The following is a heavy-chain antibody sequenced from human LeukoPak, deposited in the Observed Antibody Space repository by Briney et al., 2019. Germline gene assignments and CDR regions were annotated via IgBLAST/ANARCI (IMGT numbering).Heavy chain of an antibody. Sequence: PSETLSLTCTVSGGSISSYYWSWIRQPPGKGLEWIGYIYYSGSTNYNPSLKSRVTISVDTSKNQFSLKLSSVTAADTAVYYCARGYYGSGRGAAFDIWGQGTMVTVSS. D-gene: IGHD3-10*01. V-gene: IGHV4-59*01. CDR1: GGSISSYY. CDR2: IYYSGST. CDR3: ARGYYGSGRGAAFDI. J-gene: IGHJ3*02.